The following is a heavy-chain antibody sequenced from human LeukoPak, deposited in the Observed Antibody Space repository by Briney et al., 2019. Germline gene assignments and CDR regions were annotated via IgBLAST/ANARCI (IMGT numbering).Heavy chain of an antibody. J-gene: IGHJ4*02. Sequence: PGGSLRLSCAASGFTFSSYEMNWLRQAPGKGLEGVSYISSSGSTIYYADSVKGRFTISRDNAKNSLYLQMNSLRAEDTAVYYCARVAPYYDSSGYYFSHFDYWGQGTLVTVSS. CDR3: ARVAPYYDSSGYYFSHFDY. D-gene: IGHD3-22*01. CDR1: GFTFSSYE. CDR2: ISSSGSTI. V-gene: IGHV3-48*03.